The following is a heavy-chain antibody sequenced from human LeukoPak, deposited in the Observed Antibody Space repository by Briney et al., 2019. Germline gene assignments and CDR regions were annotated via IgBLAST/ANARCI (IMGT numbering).Heavy chain of an antibody. Sequence: PGGSLRLSCAASGFTFSSYGMHWVRQAPGKGLDWVAVIWYDGSNKYYADSVKGRFTISRDNSKNTLFLQMNSLRAEDTAVYYCASGTRQYDSSGYYGLDFDYWGQGTLVTVSS. D-gene: IGHD3-22*01. CDR1: GFTFSSYG. J-gene: IGHJ4*02. V-gene: IGHV3-33*01. CDR3: ASGTRQYDSSGYYGLDFDY. CDR2: IWYDGSNK.